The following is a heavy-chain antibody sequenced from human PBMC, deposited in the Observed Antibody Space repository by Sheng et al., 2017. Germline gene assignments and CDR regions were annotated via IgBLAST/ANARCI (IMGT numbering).Heavy chain of an antibody. CDR3: ARGTTNHYFDI. CDR1: GATFRTNA. CDR2: ISYDGSNQ. J-gene: IGHJ3*02. V-gene: IGHV3-30*17. D-gene: IGHD1-26*01. Sequence: QVQLVQSGAEVRRPGSSVKVSCKVSGATFRTNAISWVRQAPGKGLEWVAAISYDGSNQFYVDSVKGRFTISRDNSKDTLSLQMNSLRPEDTAVYYCARGTTNHYFDIWGQGTTVTVSS.